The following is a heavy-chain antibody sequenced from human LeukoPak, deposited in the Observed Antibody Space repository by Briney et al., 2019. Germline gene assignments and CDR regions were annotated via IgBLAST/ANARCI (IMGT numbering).Heavy chain of an antibody. CDR2: MNPDGSNT. Sequence: GGSLRLSCAASGFTFSSSWMHWVRQAPGKGLVWVSRMNPDGSNTVYADSVKGRFTISRDNAKNTLYLQMYSLRADDTAVYYCVRGVEATQEPFDYWGQGTLVTVSS. J-gene: IGHJ4*02. CDR1: GFTFSSSW. CDR3: VRGVEATQEPFDY. D-gene: IGHD1-26*01. V-gene: IGHV3-74*01.